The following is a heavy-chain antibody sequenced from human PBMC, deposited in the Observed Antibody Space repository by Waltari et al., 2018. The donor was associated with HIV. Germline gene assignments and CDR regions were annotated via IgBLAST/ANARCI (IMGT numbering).Heavy chain of an antibody. CDR3: ARRGMVVLSPFGY. Sequence: QVQLQQWGAGLLKPSETLSLTCAVYGGSFSGYYWSWIRQPPGKGLEWIGEINHSGSTNYHPSLQSRVTISVDTSKNQFSLKLNSVTAADTAVYYCARRGMVVLSPFGYWGQGTLVTVSS. V-gene: IGHV4-34*01. CDR1: GGSFSGYY. D-gene: IGHD3-16*01. CDR2: INHSGST. J-gene: IGHJ4*02.